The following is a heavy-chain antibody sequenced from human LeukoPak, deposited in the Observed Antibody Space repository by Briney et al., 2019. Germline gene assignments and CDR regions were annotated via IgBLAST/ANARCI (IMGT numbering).Heavy chain of an antibody. V-gene: IGHV3-48*02. CDR1: GFTFSDYG. CDR3: ARGLPSFDY. J-gene: IGHJ4*02. Sequence: GGSLRLSCAASGFTFSDYGMNWVRQAPGKGLEWVSYISSSSSTIYYADSVKGRFTISRDNAKNSLYLQMKSLRDADTAVYYCARGLPSFDYCGQGSLVTVSS. D-gene: IGHD5-18*01. CDR2: ISSSSSTI.